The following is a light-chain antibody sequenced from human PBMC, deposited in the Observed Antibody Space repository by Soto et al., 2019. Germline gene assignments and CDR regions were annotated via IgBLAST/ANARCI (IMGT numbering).Light chain of an antibody. Sequence: IVLTQSPGTLSLSPGERATLSCRASETVNSNYLAWYQHKRGQAPRLLIYGASSRATGIPDRFSGSGSGTDFTLTISSLEPEDFAVYYCQQRSNWPPITFGQGTRLEIK. CDR2: GAS. CDR3: QQRSNWPPIT. J-gene: IGKJ5*01. CDR1: ETVNSNY. V-gene: IGKV3D-20*02.